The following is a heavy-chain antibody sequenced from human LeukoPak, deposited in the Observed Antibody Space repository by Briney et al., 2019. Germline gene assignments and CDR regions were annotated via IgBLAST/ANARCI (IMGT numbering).Heavy chain of an antibody. V-gene: IGHV3-7*03. D-gene: IGHD6-6*01. J-gene: IGHJ4*02. CDR1: GFTFSSYW. CDR2: IKQDGSEK. Sequence: PGGSLRLSCAASGFTFSSYWMSWVRQAPGKGLEWVANIKQDGSEKYYVDSVKGRFTISRDNSKNTLYLQMNSLRAEDAAVYYCANFDSSNFDYWGQGTLVTVSS. CDR3: ANFDSSNFDY.